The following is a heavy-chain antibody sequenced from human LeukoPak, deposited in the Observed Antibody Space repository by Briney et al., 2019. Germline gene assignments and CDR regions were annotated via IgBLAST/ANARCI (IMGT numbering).Heavy chain of an antibody. V-gene: IGHV1-18*01. J-gene: IGHJ4*02. CDR1: GYTFTSYG. Sequence: ASVKVSCKASGYTFTSYGISWVRQAPGQGLEWMGWISAYNGNTNYAQKLQGRVTMTIDTSTSTAYMELRSLRSEDTAVYYCQAGDRYYFDYWGQGTLVTVSS. D-gene: IGHD3-16*01. CDR3: QAGDRYYFDY. CDR2: ISAYNGNT.